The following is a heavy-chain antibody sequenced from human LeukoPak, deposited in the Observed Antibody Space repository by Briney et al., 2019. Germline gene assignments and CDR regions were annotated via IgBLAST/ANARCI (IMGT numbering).Heavy chain of an antibody. CDR3: AKDLSYDILTGLSEGYFDY. CDR2: ISGSGGSA. V-gene: IGHV3-23*01. D-gene: IGHD3-9*01. Sequence: GGSLRLSCAASGFTFSGYAMSWVRQAPGKGLEWVSAISGSGGSAYYADSVKGRFTISRDNSKNTLYLQMNSLRAEDTAVYYCAKDLSYDILTGLSEGYFDYWGQGTLVTVSS. CDR1: GFTFSGYA. J-gene: IGHJ4*02.